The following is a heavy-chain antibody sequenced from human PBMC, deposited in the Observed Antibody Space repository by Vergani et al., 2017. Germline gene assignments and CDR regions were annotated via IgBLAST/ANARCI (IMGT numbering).Heavy chain of an antibody. V-gene: IGHV1-69*06. CDR2: IIPIFGTA. J-gene: IGHJ4*02. Sequence: QVKLVQSGAEVKKPGSSVKVSCKASGGPFSSYAISWVRQAPGQGLEWMGGIIPIFGTANYAQKFQGRVTITAYKSTNTAYMELSSLRSEDTAVYYCARRGYTGDYFDYWGQGSLVTVSS. D-gene: IGHD5-12*01. CDR1: GGPFSSYA. CDR3: ARRGYTGDYFDY.